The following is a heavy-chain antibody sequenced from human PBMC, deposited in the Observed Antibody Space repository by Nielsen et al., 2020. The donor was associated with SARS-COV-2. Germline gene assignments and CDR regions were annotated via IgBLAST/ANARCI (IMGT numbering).Heavy chain of an antibody. CDR3: ARARGYSGYDPAEGRSGMDV. D-gene: IGHD5-12*01. Sequence: GESLKISCAASGFTFSSYGMHWVRQAPGKGLEWVAVIWYDGSNKYYADSVKGRFTISRDNSKNTLYLQMNSLRAGDTAVYYCARARGYSGYDPAEGRSGMDVWGQGTTVTVPS. CDR2: IWYDGSNK. J-gene: IGHJ6*02. CDR1: GFTFSSYG. V-gene: IGHV3-33*08.